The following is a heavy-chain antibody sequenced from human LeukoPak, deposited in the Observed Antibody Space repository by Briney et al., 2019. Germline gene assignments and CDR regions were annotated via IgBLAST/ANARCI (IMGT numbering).Heavy chain of an antibody. CDR2: IWYDGSNK. Sequence: GGSLRLSCAASGFTFSSYGMHWVRQAPGKGLEWVAVIWYDGSNKYYADSVKGRFTISRDNSENTLYLQMNSLRAGDTAVYYCAKDHDYGDYLLDYWGQGTLVTVSS. CDR1: GFTFSSYG. D-gene: IGHD4-17*01. J-gene: IGHJ4*02. V-gene: IGHV3-33*06. CDR3: AKDHDYGDYLLDY.